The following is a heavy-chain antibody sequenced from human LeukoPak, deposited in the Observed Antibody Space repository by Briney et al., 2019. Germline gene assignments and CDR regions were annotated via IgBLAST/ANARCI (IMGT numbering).Heavy chain of an antibody. Sequence: SETLSLTCTVSGGSISSYYRSWIRQPPGKGLEWIGYIYYSGSTNYNPSLKSRVTISVDTSKNQFSLKLSSVTAADTAVYYCARAPTVRGVIMAYDYWGQGTLVTVSS. V-gene: IGHV4-59*01. D-gene: IGHD3-10*02. CDR1: GGSISSYY. CDR2: IYYSGST. J-gene: IGHJ4*02. CDR3: ARAPTVRGVIMAYDY.